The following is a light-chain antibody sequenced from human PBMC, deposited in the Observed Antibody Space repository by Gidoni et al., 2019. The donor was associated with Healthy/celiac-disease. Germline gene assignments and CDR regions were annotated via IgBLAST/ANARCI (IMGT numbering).Light chain of an antibody. Sequence: EIVLMQSPGTLSFSPGERATLSCRASQSVSSSYLAWYQQKPGQAPRLLIYGASSRATGIPDRFSGSGSGTDFTLTISRLEPEDFAVYYCQQYGSSPRLTFGGGTKVEIK. V-gene: IGKV3-20*01. CDR1: QSVSSSY. CDR2: GAS. J-gene: IGKJ4*01. CDR3: QQYGSSPRLT.